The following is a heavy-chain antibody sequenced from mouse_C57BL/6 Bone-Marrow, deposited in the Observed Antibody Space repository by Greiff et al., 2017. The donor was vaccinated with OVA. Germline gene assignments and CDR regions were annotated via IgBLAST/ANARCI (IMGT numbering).Heavy chain of an antibody. D-gene: IGHD2-4*01. CDR3: ARKNYDYGWYFDV. V-gene: IGHV1-69*01. Sequence: GLEWIGEIDPSDSYTNYNQKFKGKSTLTVDKSSSTAYMQLSSLTSEDSAVYYCARKNYDYGWYFDVWGTGTTVTVSS. CDR2: IDPSDSYT. J-gene: IGHJ1*03.